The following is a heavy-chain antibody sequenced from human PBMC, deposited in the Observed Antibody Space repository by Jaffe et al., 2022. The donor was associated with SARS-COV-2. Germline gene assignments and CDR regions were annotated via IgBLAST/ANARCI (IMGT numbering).Heavy chain of an antibody. Sequence: EVQLLESGGGLVQPGGSLRLSCAASGFTFSSYAMSWVRQAPGKGLEWVSAISGSGGSTYYADSVKGRFTISRDNSKNTLYLQMNSLRAEDTAVYYCAKDVQWAAHSGGPLDPWGQGTLVTVSS. CDR3: AKDVQWAAHSGGPLDP. CDR2: ISGSGGST. V-gene: IGHV3-23*01. J-gene: IGHJ5*02. D-gene: IGHD1-26*01. CDR1: GFTFSSYA.